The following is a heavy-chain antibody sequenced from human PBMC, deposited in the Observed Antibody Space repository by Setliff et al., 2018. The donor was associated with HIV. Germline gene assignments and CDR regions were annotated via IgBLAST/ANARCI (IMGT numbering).Heavy chain of an antibody. CDR2: INEDGSER. D-gene: IGHD4-4*01. CDR1: GFIVSSFW. J-gene: IGHJ4*02. Sequence: PGGSLRLSCAASGFIVSSFWMNWVRQAPGKGLEWVANINEDGSERNCVDSVKGRFTISKDNAKNSLYLQMNSLRAEDTAVYYCTKGHYTTSGWGQGTLVTVSS. CDR3: TKGHYTTSG. V-gene: IGHV3-7*01.